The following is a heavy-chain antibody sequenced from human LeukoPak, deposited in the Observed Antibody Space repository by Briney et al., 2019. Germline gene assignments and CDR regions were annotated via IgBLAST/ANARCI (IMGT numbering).Heavy chain of an antibody. V-gene: IGHV4-38-2*02. Sequence: PSETLSLTCIVSGFSISSDDCWGWIRQPPPKGPEWIGSISNRGSPYYNPSLKSRVTMSVDTPNNHFSLRLSSVTAADTAVYYCARDGGFYYTASPNSWFDPWGQGTLVTVSS. CDR1: GFSISSDDC. CDR3: ARDGGFYYTASPNSWFDP. CDR2: ISNRGSP. D-gene: IGHD2-15*01. J-gene: IGHJ5*02.